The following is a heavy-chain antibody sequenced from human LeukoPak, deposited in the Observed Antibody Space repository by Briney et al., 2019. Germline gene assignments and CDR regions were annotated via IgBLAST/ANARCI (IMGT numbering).Heavy chain of an antibody. Sequence: PSETLSLTCAVYGGSFSGYYWSWIRQPPGKGLEWIGEINHSGSTNYNPSLKSRVTISVDTSKNQFSLKLSSVTAADTAVYYCAREIGDPADYWGQGTLVTVSS. CDR1: GGSFSGYY. CDR3: AREIGDPADY. J-gene: IGHJ4*02. D-gene: IGHD2-21*02. V-gene: IGHV4-34*01. CDR2: INHSGST.